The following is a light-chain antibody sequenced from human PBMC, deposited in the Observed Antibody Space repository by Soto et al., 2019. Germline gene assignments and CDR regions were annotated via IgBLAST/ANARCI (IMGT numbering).Light chain of an antibody. CDR3: QVWDISSDQRI. CDR1: SIGSKS. Sequence: SYELTQPPSVSVAPGQTARITCGGNSIGSKSVHWYQQKPGQAPLLVVYDTTDRPSGIPGRFSGSNSGNTATLTISRVEAGDEDDYYCQVWDISSDQRIFGGGTKLAVL. V-gene: IGLV3-21*02. J-gene: IGLJ2*01. CDR2: DTT.